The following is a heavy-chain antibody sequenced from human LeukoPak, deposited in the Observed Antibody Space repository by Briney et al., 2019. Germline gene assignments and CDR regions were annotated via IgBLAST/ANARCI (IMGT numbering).Heavy chain of an antibody. CDR3: ARMDTAMVRGDIDY. CDR1: GYTFTRYG. J-gene: IGHJ4*02. D-gene: IGHD5-18*01. CDR2: ISAYNGNT. V-gene: IGHV1-18*01. Sequence: ASVKVSCKASGYTFTRYGISWVRQAPGQGLEWMGWISAYNGNTNYAQKLQGRVTMTTDTSTSTAYMELRSLGSDDTAVYYCARMDTAMVRGDIDYWGQGTLVTVSS.